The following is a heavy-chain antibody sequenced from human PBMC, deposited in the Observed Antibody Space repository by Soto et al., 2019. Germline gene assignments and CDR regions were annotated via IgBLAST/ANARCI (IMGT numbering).Heavy chain of an antibody. CDR2: ISAYIGNT. J-gene: IGHJ6*02. CDR1: GYIF. CDR3: ATVAPPDSDYYYSGMDV. Sequence: QVQLVQSGAEVKKPGASVKVSCKASGYIFISWVRQAPGQGLEWMGWISAYIGNTNYAQKFQGRVTMTTDTSTSTAYMELRSLTSDDTAVYYCATVAPPDSDYYYSGMDVWGQGTTVTVSS. V-gene: IGHV1-18*01. D-gene: IGHD3-22*01.